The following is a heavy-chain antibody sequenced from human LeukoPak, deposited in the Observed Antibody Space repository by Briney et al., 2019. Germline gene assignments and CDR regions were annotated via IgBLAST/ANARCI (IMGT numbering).Heavy chain of an antibody. Sequence: PGGSLRLSCAASGFTFSSYAMHWVRQAPGKGLEWVAVISYDGSNKYYADSVKGRFTISRDNSKNTLYLQMNSLRAEDTAVYYCARDGRVIVAGFYFDNWGQGTLVTVSS. V-gene: IGHV3-30-3*01. CDR1: GFTFSSYA. CDR3: ARDGRVIVAGFYFDN. J-gene: IGHJ4*02. D-gene: IGHD6-19*01. CDR2: ISYDGSNK.